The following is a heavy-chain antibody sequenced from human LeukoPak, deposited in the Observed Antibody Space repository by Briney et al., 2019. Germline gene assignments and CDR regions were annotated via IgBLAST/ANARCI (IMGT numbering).Heavy chain of an antibody. V-gene: IGHV3-33*01. J-gene: IGHJ5*02. CDR3: ARHASWFNP. Sequence: GRSLRLSCAASGFTFSSYGMHWVRQAPGKGLEWVAVIWYDGSNKYYADSVKGRFTISRDNSKNTLYLQMNSLRAEDTAVYYCARHASWFNPWGQGTLVTVSS. CDR2: IWYDGSNK. CDR1: GFTFSSYG.